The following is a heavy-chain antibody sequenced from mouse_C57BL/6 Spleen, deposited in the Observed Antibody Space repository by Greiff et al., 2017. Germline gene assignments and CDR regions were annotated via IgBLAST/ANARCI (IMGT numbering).Heavy chain of an antibody. D-gene: IGHD2-3*01. CDR3: ARPYDGYYDY. V-gene: IGHV1-61*01. Sequence: QVQLQQPGAELVRPGSSVKLSCKASGYTFTSYWMEWVKQRPGPGLEWIGNIYPSDSETHYNQKFKDKATLTVDKSSSPAYMQLSSLTSEDSAVYYCARPYDGYYDYWGQGTTLTVSS. CDR2: IYPSDSET. CDR1: GYTFTSYW. J-gene: IGHJ2*01.